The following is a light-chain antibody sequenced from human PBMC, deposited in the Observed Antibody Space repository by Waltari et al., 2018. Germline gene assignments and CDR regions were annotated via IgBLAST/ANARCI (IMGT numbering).Light chain of an antibody. Sequence: SYELTQPSSVSVSPGQTATITCSGNVLAKKYVRWFQQKPGQAPVVVIYKDSERPSGIPERFSGSSSGTTVTLTISGAQFEDEADYYGYSAADNNRLFGGGTKLTVL. CDR3: YSAADNNRL. V-gene: IGLV3-27*01. CDR1: VLAKKY. J-gene: IGLJ2*01. CDR2: KDS.